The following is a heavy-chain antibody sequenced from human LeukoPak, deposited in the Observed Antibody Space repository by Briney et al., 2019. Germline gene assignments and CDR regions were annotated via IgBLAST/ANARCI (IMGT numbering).Heavy chain of an antibody. CDR3: ARAGGRIPAEYYFDY. CDR2: INTNTGNP. D-gene: IGHD2-2*01. Sequence: ASVKVSCKASGYTFTSCAMNRVRQAPGQGLEWMGWINTNTGNPTYAQGFTGRFVFSLDTSVSTAYLQISSLKAEDTAVYYCARAGGRIPAEYYFDYWGQGTLVTVSS. J-gene: IGHJ4*02. V-gene: IGHV7-4-1*02. CDR1: GYTFTSCA.